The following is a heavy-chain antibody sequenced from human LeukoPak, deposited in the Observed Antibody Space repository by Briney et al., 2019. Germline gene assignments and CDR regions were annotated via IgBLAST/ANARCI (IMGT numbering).Heavy chain of an antibody. CDR3: ARDLDWILFDY. V-gene: IGHV3-74*03. Sequence: GSLRLSCAASGFTFSTYWMHWVRQAPGKGLVWVSRIRPEGTTTAYADSVKGRFTISRDNAKNTLFLQMNSLSAEDTAVYYCARDLDWILFDYWGQGTLVTVSS. D-gene: IGHD3-9*01. CDR2: IRPEGTTT. J-gene: IGHJ4*02. CDR1: GFTFSTYW.